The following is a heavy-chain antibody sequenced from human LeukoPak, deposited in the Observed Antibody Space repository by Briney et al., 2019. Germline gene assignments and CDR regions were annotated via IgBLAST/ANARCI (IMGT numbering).Heavy chain of an antibody. CDR1: GFTFDDSA. D-gene: IGHD4-23*01. CDR2: ISWNSGTM. Sequence: GGSLRLSCAASGFTFDDSAMHWVRQAPGKGLEWVSGISWNSGTMGYADSVKGRFTISRDNAKNSLYLQLNSLRAEDTAVYYCAKTETPGFVYYWGQGTLVTVSS. V-gene: IGHV3-9*01. J-gene: IGHJ4*02. CDR3: AKTETPGFVYY.